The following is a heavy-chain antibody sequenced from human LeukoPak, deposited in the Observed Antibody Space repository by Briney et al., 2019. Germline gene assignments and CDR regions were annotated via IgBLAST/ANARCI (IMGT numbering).Heavy chain of an antibody. V-gene: IGHV3-66*01. CDR1: GFTVRNNY. J-gene: IGHJ4*02. CDR2: IYSGGST. Sequence: GGSLGLSCAASGFTVRNNYMSWVRQAPGKGLEWVSVIYSGGSTYYADSVKGRFTISRDNSKNTLYLQMNSLRAEDTAVYFCATGERTVRGDGVDYWGQGTLVTVSS. CDR3: ATGERTVRGDGVDY. D-gene: IGHD3-10*01.